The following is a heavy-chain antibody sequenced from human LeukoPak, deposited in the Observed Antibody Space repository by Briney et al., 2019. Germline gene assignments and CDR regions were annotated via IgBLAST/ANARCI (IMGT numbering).Heavy chain of an antibody. J-gene: IGHJ4*02. CDR1: GFTFSSYG. CDR2: ISYDGSNK. D-gene: IGHD6-19*01. CDR3: AKSPSGWYWGGVDY. V-gene: IGHV3-30*18. Sequence: GGSLRLSCAASGFTFSSYGMHWVRQAPGKGLEWVVVISYDGSNKYYADSVKGRFTISRDNSKNTLYLQMNSLRAEDTAVYYCAKSPSGWYWGGVDYWGQGTLVTVSS.